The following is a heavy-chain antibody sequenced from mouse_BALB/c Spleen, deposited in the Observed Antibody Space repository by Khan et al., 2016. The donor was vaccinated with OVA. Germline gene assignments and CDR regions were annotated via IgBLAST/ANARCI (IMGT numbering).Heavy chain of an antibody. V-gene: IGHV1S137*01. J-gene: IGHJ3*01. Sequence: VQLQESGAELVRPGVSVKISCKGSGYTFTDFTMHWVKQSHAMSLEWIGVISTYYGDATYNQKFKDKATMTVDKSSSTAYMELARLTSEDSAIYYVTRGGGGNRFAYWGQGTLVTVPA. CDR2: ISTYYGDA. CDR1: GYTFTDFT. CDR3: TRGGGGNRFAY.